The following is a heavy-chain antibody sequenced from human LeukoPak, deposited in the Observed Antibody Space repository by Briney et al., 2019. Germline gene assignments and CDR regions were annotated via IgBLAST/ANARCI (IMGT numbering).Heavy chain of an antibody. CDR1: GYSFTSYW. CDR2: IYPGDSDT. V-gene: IGHV5-51*01. CDR3: ARADPGGYGGNSLVGLGSDV. Sequence: GESLKISCKGSGYSFTSYWIDWVRQMPGKGLEWMGSIYPGDSDTRYSPSFQGQVTISADKSISTAYLQWSSLKASDTAMYYCARADPGGYGGNSLVGLGSDVRGQGTTATVSS. D-gene: IGHD4-23*01. J-gene: IGHJ6*02.